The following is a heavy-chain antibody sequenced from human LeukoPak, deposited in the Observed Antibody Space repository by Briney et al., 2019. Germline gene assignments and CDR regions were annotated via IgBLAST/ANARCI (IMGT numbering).Heavy chain of an antibody. CDR3: ARAPMDSSGYYPNDAFDI. CDR2: ISAYIGNT. J-gene: IGHJ3*02. D-gene: IGHD3-22*01. V-gene: IGHV1-18*01. CDR1: GYTFSTYG. Sequence: GASVKVSCKASGYTFSTYGISWVRQAPGQGLEWMGWISAYIGNTNYAQNLQGRVTMTTDTSTSTAYMELRSLRSDDTAVYYCARAPMDSSGYYPNDAFDIWGQGTMVTVSS.